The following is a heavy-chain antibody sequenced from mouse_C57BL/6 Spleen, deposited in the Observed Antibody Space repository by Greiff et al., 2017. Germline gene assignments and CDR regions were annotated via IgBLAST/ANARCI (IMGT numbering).Heavy chain of an antibody. CDR2: IDPSDSET. CDR1: GYTFTSYW. CDR3: ARREERLGCAY. V-gene: IGHV1-52*01. D-gene: IGHD2-14*01. J-gene: IGHJ3*01. Sequence: QVQLQQPGAELVRPGSSVKLSCKASGYTFTSYWMHWVKQRPIQGLEWIGNIDPSDSETHYNQKFKDQATLTVDKSSSTAYMQLSSLTSEDSAVYYCARREERLGCAYWGQGTLVTVSA.